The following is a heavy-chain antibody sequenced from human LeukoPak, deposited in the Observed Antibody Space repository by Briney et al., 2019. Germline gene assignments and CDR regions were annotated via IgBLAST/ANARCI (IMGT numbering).Heavy chain of an antibody. CDR1: GGSFSGYY. CDR3: ARETTGLARYFDY. D-gene: IGHD4-11*01. J-gene: IGHJ4*02. V-gene: IGHV4-34*01. CDR2: INHSGST. Sequence: PSETPSLTCAVYGGSFSGYYWSWIRQPPGKGLEWIGEINHSGSTNYNPSLKSRVTISVDTSKNQFSLKLSSVTAADTAVYYCARETTGLARYFDYWGQGTLVTVSS.